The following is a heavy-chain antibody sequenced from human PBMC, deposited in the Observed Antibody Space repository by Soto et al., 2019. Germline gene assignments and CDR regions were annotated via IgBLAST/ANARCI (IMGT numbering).Heavy chain of an antibody. CDR1: GGSISSYY. J-gene: IGHJ3*02. V-gene: IGHV4-59*01. Sequence: PEETLSLTCTVSGGSISSYYWSWIRQPPGKGLEWIGYIYYSGSTNYNPSLKSRVTISVDTSKNQFSLKLSSVTAADTAVYYCARDWYSSGYDAFDIWGQGTMVTVSS. CDR3: ARDWYSSGYDAFDI. D-gene: IGHD6-19*01. CDR2: IYYSGST.